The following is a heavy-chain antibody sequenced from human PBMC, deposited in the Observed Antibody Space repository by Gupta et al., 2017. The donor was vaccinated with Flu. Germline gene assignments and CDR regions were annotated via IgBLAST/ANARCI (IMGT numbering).Heavy chain of an antibody. CDR1: A. V-gene: IGHV1-69*01. CDR3: ARDRVKERVGREFDY. D-gene: IGHD1-1*01. J-gene: IGHJ4*02. CDR2: ILPMSDNI. Sequence: AINWVRQAPGQGLEWGGGILPMSDNIKSAQKVQGRVTFKADESTSTDYMELSRMRYDDTATYYCARDRVKERVGREFDYWGLGTLVTVSS.